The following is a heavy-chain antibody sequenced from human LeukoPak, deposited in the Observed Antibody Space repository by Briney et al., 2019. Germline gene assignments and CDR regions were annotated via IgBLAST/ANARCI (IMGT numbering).Heavy chain of an antibody. V-gene: IGHV3-23*01. J-gene: IGHJ4*02. CDR3: AKQEGWALGDYYFDY. Sequence: GGSLRLSCVASGFRFGDFAMSWVRLAPGKGLEWVSSISGSGNGTYYADSVKGRFTISRDNSKNTMYLQTNSLRAEDTALYYCAKQEGWALGDYYFDYWGQGTLVTVSS. D-gene: IGHD1-26*01. CDR2: ISGSGNGT. CDR1: GFRFGDFA.